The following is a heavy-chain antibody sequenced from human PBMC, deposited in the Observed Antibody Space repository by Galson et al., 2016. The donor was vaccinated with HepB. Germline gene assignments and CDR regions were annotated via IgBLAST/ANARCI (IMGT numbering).Heavy chain of an antibody. CDR2: IWYDEEKK. CDR1: GFTFRNYG. V-gene: IGHV3-33*01. D-gene: IGHD2-2*01. CDR3: ARDPPARSIWYWFDS. Sequence: SLRLSCAASGFTFRNYGMHWVRQAPERGLEWVAVIWYDEEKKYYADSVKGRFTISRDNSQNTLYLQMNSLTAEDTGVYYCARDPPARSIWYWFDSWGQGTQVIVSS. J-gene: IGHJ5*01.